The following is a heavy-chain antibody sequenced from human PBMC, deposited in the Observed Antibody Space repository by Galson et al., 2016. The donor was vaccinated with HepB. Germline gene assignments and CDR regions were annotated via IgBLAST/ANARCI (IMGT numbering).Heavy chain of an antibody. CDR2: TYYRSKWYN. CDR1: GDSVSRDSRA. D-gene: IGHD4-23*01. V-gene: IGHV6-1*01. CDR3: ARAPGDKPGFDY. J-gene: IGHJ4*02. Sequence: AISGDSVSRDSRAWNWIRQSPSRGLEWLGRTYYRSKWYNDYAVSVKSRITISPDTSKNQFSLQLESVTPEDTAVYFCARAPGDKPGFDYWGQETLVTVSS.